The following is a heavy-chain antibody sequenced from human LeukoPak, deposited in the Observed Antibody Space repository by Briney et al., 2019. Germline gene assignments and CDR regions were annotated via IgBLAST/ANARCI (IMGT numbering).Heavy chain of an antibody. CDR2: ISSSSSYI. V-gene: IGHV3-21*01. CDR3: ARETASGHYFDY. CDR1: GFTFSSYS. J-gene: IGHJ4*02. Sequence: GGSLRLSCAASGFTFSSYSMNWVRQAPGKGLEWVSSISSSSSYIYYADSVKGRVTISRDNAKNSLYLQMNSLRAEDTAVYYCARETASGHYFDYWGQGTLVTVSS. D-gene: IGHD3-3*01.